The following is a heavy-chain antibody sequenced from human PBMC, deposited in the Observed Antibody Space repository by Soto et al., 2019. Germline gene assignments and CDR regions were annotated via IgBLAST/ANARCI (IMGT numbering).Heavy chain of an antibody. V-gene: IGHV1-69*08. CDR2: IIPILGIA. CDR3: ARDSGKVATTTDY. D-gene: IGHD1-26*01. J-gene: IGHJ4*02. CDR1: GGTFSSYT. Sequence: QVQLVQSGAEVKKPGSSVKVSCKASGGTFSSYTISWVRQAPGQGLEWMGRIIPILGIANYAQKFQGRVTITADKSTSTAYMELSSLRSEDTAVYYCARDSGKVATTTDYWGQGTLFTVSS.